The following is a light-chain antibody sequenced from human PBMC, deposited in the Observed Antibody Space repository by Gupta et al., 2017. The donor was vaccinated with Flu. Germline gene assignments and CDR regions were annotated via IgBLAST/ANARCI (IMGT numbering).Light chain of an antibody. J-gene: IGLJ2*01. CDR2: GNS. V-gene: IGLV1-40*01. CDR1: NSSVGARYD. CDR3: QSYDSSLSGLI. Sequence: QSVLTQPPSVSGAPGQRVTISCTGSNSSVGARYDVHWYHRLPGTAPKLLIFGNSNRPSGVPDRFSGSKSGTSASLAITGLQAEDEADYYCQSYDSSLSGLIFGGGTKLTVL.